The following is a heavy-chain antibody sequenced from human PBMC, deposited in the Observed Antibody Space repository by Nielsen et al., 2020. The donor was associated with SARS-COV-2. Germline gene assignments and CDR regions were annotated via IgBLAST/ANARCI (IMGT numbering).Heavy chain of an antibody. V-gene: IGHV1-2*04. CDR1: GYTFTGYY. CDR2: INPNSGGT. J-gene: IGHJ4*02. CDR3: ARGDYGDPDGGSDY. Sequence: ASVKVSCKASGYTFTGYYMHWVRQAPGQGLEWMGWINPNSGGTNYAQKFQGWVTMTRDTSISTAYMELSSLRSDDTAVYYFARGDYGDPDGGSDYWGQGTLVTVSS. D-gene: IGHD4-17*01.